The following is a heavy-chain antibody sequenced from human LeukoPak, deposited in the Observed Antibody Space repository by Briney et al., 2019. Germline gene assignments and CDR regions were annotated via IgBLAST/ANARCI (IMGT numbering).Heavy chain of an antibody. D-gene: IGHD6-19*01. J-gene: IGHJ4*02. CDR1: GYTFTGYY. Sequence: ASVKVSCKASGYTFTGYYMHWVRQAPGQGLEWMGWINPNSGGTNYPQKFQGRVTMTRDTSIRTAYMELSRLRSDDTAVYYCARDRGIAVAGTGLGYWGQGTLVTVSS. CDR3: ARDRGIAVAGTGLGY. V-gene: IGHV1-2*02. CDR2: INPNSGGT.